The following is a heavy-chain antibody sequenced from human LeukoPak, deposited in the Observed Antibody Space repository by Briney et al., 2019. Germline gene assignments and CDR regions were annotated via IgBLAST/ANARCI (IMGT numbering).Heavy chain of an antibody. V-gene: IGHV3-53*05. CDR1: GFTVSSNY. J-gene: IGHJ6*03. Sequence: GGSLRLSCAASGFTVSSNYMSWVRQAPGKGLEWVSVIYSGGSTYYADSVKGRFTISRDNSKNTLYLQMNSLRAEDTAVYYCAKVKRRTKEGYYYYMDVWGKGTTVTVSS. D-gene: IGHD1/OR15-1a*01. CDR3: AKVKRRTKEGYYYYMDV. CDR2: IYSGGST.